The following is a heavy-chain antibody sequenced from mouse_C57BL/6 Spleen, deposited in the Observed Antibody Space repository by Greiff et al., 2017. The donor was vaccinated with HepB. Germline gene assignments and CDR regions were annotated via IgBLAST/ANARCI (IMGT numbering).Heavy chain of an antibody. V-gene: IGHV5-4*01. CDR1: GFTFSSYA. CDR2: ISDGGSYT. CDR3: ARDHPTHYYAMDY. Sequence: EVKLMESGGGLVKPGGSLKLSCAASGFTFSSYAMSWVRQTPEKRLEWVATISDGGSYTYYPDNVKGRFTISRDNAKNNLYLQMSHLKSEDTAMYYCARDHPTHYYAMDYWGQGTSVTVSS. J-gene: IGHJ4*01. D-gene: IGHD2-10*01.